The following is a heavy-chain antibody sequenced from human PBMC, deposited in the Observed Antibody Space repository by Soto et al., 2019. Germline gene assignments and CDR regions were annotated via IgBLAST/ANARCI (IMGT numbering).Heavy chain of an antibody. CDR1: GASVSGGYYY. J-gene: IGHJ6*02. CDR3: ARGAGFWSGYYGRSSYYYAMEV. Sequence: PSGPLSLTCTVSGASVSGGYYYWSWIRQPPGKGLEWIAYIDYSGSTNYNPSLKSRVTISVDTSNNRFSLKLSSVTAADTAVYYCARGAGFWSGYYGRSSYYYAMEVWCPGPTVTAAS. D-gene: IGHD3-3*01. V-gene: IGHV4-61*01. CDR2: IDYSGST.